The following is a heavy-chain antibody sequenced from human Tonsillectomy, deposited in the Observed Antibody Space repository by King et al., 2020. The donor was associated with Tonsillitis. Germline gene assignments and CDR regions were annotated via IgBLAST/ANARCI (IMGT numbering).Heavy chain of an antibody. D-gene: IGHD3-16*01. Sequence: VQLVESGGGVVQPGRSLRLSCAASGFTFSSYGIHWVRQAPGKGLEWVAVISYDGSNKYYADSVKGRFTISRDNSKNTVYLQMNSLRAEDTAVYYCAKVPSPWGYYYYGMDVWGQGTTVTVSS. J-gene: IGHJ6*02. CDR1: GFTFSSYG. CDR2: ISYDGSNK. CDR3: AKVPSPWGYYYYGMDV. V-gene: IGHV3-30*18.